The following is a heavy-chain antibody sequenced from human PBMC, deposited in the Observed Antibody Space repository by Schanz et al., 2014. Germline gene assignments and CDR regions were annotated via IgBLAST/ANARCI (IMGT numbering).Heavy chain of an antibody. Sequence: QGQLVQSGPEAKEPGASVKVSCEASRYTFNTYGLNWVRQAPGQGLEWMGWISAYTNNTNYAQKVQGRVTMTTDTSTGTAYMELRSLRSDDTALYYCTRGGYSYALSAFDIWGQGTMVTVSS. V-gene: IGHV1-18*01. CDR2: ISAYTNNT. CDR3: TRGGYSYALSAFDI. J-gene: IGHJ3*02. D-gene: IGHD5-18*01. CDR1: RYTFNTYG.